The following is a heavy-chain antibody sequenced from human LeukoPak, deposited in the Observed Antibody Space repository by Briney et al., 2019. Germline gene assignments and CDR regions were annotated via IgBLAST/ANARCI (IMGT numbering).Heavy chain of an antibody. V-gene: IGHV3-64*04. Sequence: PGGSLRLSCSASGFTFSSYAMHWVRQAPGKGLEYVSAISSNGGSTYYADSVKGRFTISRDNSKNTLYLQMNSLRAEDTAVYYCARDRGDGYNKYSYWYFDLWGRGTLVTVSS. CDR3: ARDRGDGYNKYSYWYFDL. D-gene: IGHD5-24*01. J-gene: IGHJ2*01. CDR1: GFTFSSYA. CDR2: ISSNGGST.